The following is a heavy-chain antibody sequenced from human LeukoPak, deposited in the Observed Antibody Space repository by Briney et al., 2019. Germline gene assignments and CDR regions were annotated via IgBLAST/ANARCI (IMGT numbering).Heavy chain of an antibody. CDR2: INPSGGST. CDR1: GYTFTSYY. CDR3: ARDKPGYSYGYDGDNWFDS. Sequence: GASAKVSCKASGYTFTSYYMHWVRQAPGQGLEWMGIINPSGGSTSYAQKFQGRVTMTRDMSTSTVYMELSSLRSEDTAVYYCARDKPGYSYGYDGDNWFDSWGQGTLVTVSS. V-gene: IGHV1-46*01. D-gene: IGHD5-18*01. J-gene: IGHJ5*01.